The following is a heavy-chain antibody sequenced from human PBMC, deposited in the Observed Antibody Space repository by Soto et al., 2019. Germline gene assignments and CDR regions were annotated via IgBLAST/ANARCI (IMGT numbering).Heavy chain of an antibody. CDR1: GFTFSMYW. V-gene: IGHV3-74*01. D-gene: IGHD1-1*01. Sequence: GGSLRLSCAASGFTFSMYWMHWVRQVPGKGPEWVSRINDDGISTNYADSVKGRFTISRGNAKNTLYLQMNALRVEDTAVYYCTRGPRSTSTGTGAFWGQGTLVTVSS. CDR3: TRGPRSTSTGTGAF. CDR2: INDDGIST. J-gene: IGHJ4*02.